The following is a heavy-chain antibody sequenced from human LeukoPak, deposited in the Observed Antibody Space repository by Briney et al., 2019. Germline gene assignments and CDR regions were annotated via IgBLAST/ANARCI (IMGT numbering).Heavy chain of an antibody. CDR3: AVLYSSSWAHDY. CDR1: GFTFSSYA. D-gene: IGHD6-13*01. V-gene: IGHV3-23*01. CDR2: ISGSGGST. J-gene: IGHJ4*02. Sequence: PGGSLRLSWAASGFTFSSYAMSWVRQAPGKGLGWVSAISGSGGSTYYADSVKGQFTISRDNSKNTLYLQMNSLRAEDTAVYYCAVLYSSSWAHDYWGQGTLVTVSS.